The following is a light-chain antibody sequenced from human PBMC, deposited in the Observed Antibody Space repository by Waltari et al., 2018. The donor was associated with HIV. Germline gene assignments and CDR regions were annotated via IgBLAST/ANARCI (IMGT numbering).Light chain of an antibody. J-gene: IGLJ2*01. Sequence: GQSITISCTGTSSDVGAYNYGSWYQQHPDKAPKLMIYEVSNRPSGVSNRFSGSKSGNTASLTISGLQAEDEADYYCSSYTTTRTLVFGGGTKLPVL. CDR3: SSYTTTRTLV. CDR2: EVS. CDR1: SSDVGAYNY. V-gene: IGLV2-14*01.